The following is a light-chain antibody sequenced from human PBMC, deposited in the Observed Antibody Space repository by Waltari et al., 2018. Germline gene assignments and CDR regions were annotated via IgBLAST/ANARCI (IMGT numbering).Light chain of an antibody. CDR3: QQYYTYPHT. CDR2: KAS. Sequence: DIQMTQFPSTLSASVGGRVTITCRASQSISEWLAWYQQKPGKAPKLLIYKASNLESGVPSRFSGSGSGTEFTLRVNSLQPDDFATYYCQQYYTYPHTFGGGTKVEIK. V-gene: IGKV1-5*03. J-gene: IGKJ4*01. CDR1: QSISEW.